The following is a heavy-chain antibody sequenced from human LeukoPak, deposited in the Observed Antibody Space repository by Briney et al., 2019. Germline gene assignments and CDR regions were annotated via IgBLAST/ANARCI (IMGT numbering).Heavy chain of an antibody. V-gene: IGHV1-69*02. CDR3: ARTGYCTNGVCYAHYYYYYMDV. CDR2: IIPILGIA. J-gene: IGHJ6*03. CDR1: GGTFSSYT. Sequence: SVKVSCKASGGTFSSYTISWVRQAPGQGLEWMGRIIPILGIANYAQKFQGRVTITADKSTSTAYMELSSLRSEDTAVYYCARTGYCTNGVCYAHYYYYYMDVWGKGTTVIVSS. D-gene: IGHD2-8*01.